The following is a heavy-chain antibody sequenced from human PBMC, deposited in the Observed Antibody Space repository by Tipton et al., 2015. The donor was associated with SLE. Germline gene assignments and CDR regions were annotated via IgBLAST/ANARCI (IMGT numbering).Heavy chain of an antibody. V-gene: IGHV4-39*07. J-gene: IGHJ4*02. CDR3: ARGGSLEARRDRAFYFDH. CDR2: IYYSGTT. CDR1: GGSISSSNYY. Sequence: TLSLTCTVSGGSISSSNYYWGWIRQPPGKGLEWIGSIYYSGTTYYNPSLKSRVTISVDTSKNQFSLKLSSVTAADTAVYYCARGGSLEARRDRAFYFDHWGQGTLVTVSS. D-gene: IGHD3-22*01.